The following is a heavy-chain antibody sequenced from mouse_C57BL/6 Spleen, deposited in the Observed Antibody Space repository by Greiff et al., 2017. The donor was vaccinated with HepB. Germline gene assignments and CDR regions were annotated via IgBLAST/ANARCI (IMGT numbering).Heavy chain of an antibody. CDR3: ARREGYGNYNY. Sequence: QVQLKQPGTELVKPGASVKLSCKASGYTFTSYWMHWVTQRPGQGLELIGNINPSNGGTNYNEKFKSKATLTVDKSASTAYMQLSSLTSEDSAVYYCARREGYGNYNYWGQGTTLTVSS. CDR2: INPSNGGT. CDR1: GYTFTSYW. V-gene: IGHV1-53*01. J-gene: IGHJ2*01. D-gene: IGHD2-1*01.